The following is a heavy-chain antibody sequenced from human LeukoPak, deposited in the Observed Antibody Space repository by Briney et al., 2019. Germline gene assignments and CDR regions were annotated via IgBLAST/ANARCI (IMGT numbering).Heavy chain of an antibody. D-gene: IGHD6-25*01. CDR3: AKSGGYGLIDY. CDR2: IYSSGST. CDR1: GVSISSSSYY. V-gene: IGHV4-39*01. J-gene: IGHJ4*01. Sequence: PSQTLSLTCNVSGVSISSSSYYWGWIRQPPGKGLEWIGSIYSSGSTYYNSSLKSRVTISIDTSKNQVSLKMSSVTAADTAVYYCAKSGGYGLIDYWGQGTLVTVSS.